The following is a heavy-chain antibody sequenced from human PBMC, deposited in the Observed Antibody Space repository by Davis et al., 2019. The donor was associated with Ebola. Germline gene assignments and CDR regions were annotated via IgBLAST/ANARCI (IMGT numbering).Heavy chain of an antibody. CDR2: IGTAGDT. D-gene: IGHD4-17*01. CDR3: ARAQFGDVVLDY. V-gene: IGHV3-13*01. Sequence: GESLKISCAASGFTFRTYDMHWVRQTTGKGLEWVSVIGTAGDTYYRGSVKGRFTISRENARNSLYLQMNSLTAGDTAVYYCARAQFGDVVLDYWGQGTLATASS. J-gene: IGHJ4*02. CDR1: GFTFRTYD.